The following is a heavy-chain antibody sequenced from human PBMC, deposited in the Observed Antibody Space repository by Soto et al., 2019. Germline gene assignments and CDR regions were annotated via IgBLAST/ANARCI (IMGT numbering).Heavy chain of an antibody. V-gene: IGHV1-8*01. CDR2: MNPNSGNT. D-gene: IGHD6-13*01. Sequence: ASVKVSCKASGYTFTSYDINWVRQATGQGLEWMGWMNPNSGNTGYAQKFQGRVTMTRNTSISTAYMELSGLRSEDTAVYYCARADVGAAGIWTQYYYYYYGMDAWGQGTTVTVSS. CDR1: GYTFTSYD. CDR3: ARADVGAAGIWTQYYYYYYGMDA. J-gene: IGHJ6*02.